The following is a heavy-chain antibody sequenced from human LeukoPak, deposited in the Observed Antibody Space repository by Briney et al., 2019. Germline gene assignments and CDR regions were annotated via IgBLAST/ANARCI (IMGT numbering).Heavy chain of an antibody. Sequence: SETLSLTCTVSGGSINGYFWSWMRQPAGKGLEWIGRILTNGNTDYNPSLNSRVTMSMDTSRNQFSLKLRSVSAADTAVYYCARSARVEPGTGYYFDSWGRGTLVTVSS. CDR3: ARSARVEPGTGYYFDS. V-gene: IGHV4-4*07. D-gene: IGHD2-15*01. J-gene: IGHJ4*02. CDR1: GGSINGYF. CDR2: ILTNGNT.